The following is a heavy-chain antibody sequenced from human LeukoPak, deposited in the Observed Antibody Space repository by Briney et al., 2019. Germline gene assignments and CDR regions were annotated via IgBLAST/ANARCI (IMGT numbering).Heavy chain of an antibody. V-gene: IGHV3-21*01. Sequence: GGSLRLSCAASGFTFSSYTINWVRQAPGKGLEWVSSISSRSNFIYYADSVKGRFTISRDNAKNSLYLQMNSLRAEDTAVYFCARRNCSGGTCYLDYWGQGTLVTVSS. J-gene: IGHJ4*02. CDR3: ARRNCSGGTCYLDY. CDR2: ISSRSNFI. D-gene: IGHD2-15*01. CDR1: GFTFSSYT.